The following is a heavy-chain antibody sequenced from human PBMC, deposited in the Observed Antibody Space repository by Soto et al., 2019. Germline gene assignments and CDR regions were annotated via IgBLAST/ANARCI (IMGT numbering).Heavy chain of an antibody. V-gene: IGHV3-23*01. J-gene: IGHJ4*01. D-gene: IGHD3-22*01. Sequence: HPGWSLRLSCASSGVTVSSYAMSWVRQDPGKGLEWVSAISGSGGSTYFAAPVKGRFAISRDDSKNMVYLQMNSLKTEDTGIYYCTTDSYSTMIVVRFDYWGHGTLVTVSS. CDR2: ISGSGGST. CDR1: GVTVSSYA. CDR3: TTDSYSTMIVVRFDY.